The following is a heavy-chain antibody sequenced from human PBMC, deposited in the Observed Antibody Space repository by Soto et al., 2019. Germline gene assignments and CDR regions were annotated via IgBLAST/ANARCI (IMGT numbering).Heavy chain of an antibody. D-gene: IGHD2-15*01. J-gene: IGHJ6*03. CDR2: IKQDGSEK. Sequence: GGSLRLSCAASGFPFSHYWMTWVRQAPGKGLEWVANIKQDGSEKYYLDSVKGRFTISRDNAKNSLYLQMNSLRAEDTAVYYCARALYCSGGSCPLDYYYYMDVWGKGTTVTVSS. CDR1: GFPFSHYW. CDR3: ARALYCSGGSCPLDYYYYMDV. V-gene: IGHV3-7*01.